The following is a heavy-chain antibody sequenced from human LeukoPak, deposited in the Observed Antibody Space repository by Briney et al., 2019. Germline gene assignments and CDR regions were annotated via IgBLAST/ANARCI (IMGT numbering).Heavy chain of an antibody. CDR1: GFTFSSYE. CDR2: IKQDGSEK. D-gene: IGHD5-18*01. J-gene: IGHJ4*02. Sequence: PGGSLRLSCAASGFTFSSYEMNWVRQAPGKGLEWVANIKQDGSEKYYVDSVKGRFTISRDNAKNSLYLQMNSLRAEDTAVYYCARDPLRGYSYGYGFDYWGQGTLVTVSS. V-gene: IGHV3-7*01. CDR3: ARDPLRGYSYGYGFDY.